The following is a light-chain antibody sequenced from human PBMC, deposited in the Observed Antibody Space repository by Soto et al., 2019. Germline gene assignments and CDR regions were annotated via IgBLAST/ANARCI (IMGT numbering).Light chain of an antibody. V-gene: IGKV1-12*01. Sequence: DIQVTQSPSSVSASVGDRVTITCRASQVISGWLAWYQQKPWKAPKLLIYAASTLQSGVPSRYSGSGSATDFTLTISSLQPEDFATYHCQQAKSFPLTFGGGTKVEIK. CDR3: QQAKSFPLT. CDR2: AAS. CDR1: QVISGW. J-gene: IGKJ4*01.